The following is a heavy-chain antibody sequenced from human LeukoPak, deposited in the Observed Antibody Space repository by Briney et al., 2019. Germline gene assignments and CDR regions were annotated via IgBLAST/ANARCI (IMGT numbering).Heavy chain of an antibody. CDR3: ARGKVAATDYGGSAFDY. J-gene: IGHJ4*02. V-gene: IGHV4-39*07. CDR1: GGSISRSYYY. Sequence: SETLSLTCSVSGGSISRSYYYWGWIRQPPGKGLEWIGTIYYSGNTFYNPSLKSRVTISVDTSKNQFSLKLSSVTAADTAVYYCARGKVAATDYGGSAFDYWGQGTLVTVSS. D-gene: IGHD4-23*01. CDR2: IYYSGNT.